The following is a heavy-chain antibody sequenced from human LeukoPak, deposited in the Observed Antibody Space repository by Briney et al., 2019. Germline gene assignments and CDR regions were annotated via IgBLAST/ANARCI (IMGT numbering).Heavy chain of an antibody. D-gene: IGHD3-22*01. CDR3: ARGSVVDDAFDI. Sequence: ASVKVSCKTSGYTFTDYYMHWVRQAPGQGLERMGWINPNSGGTNYAQRFQGRVTMTRDTSISTAYMELSRLISGDTAVYYCARGSVVDDAFDIWGQGTMVTVSS. J-gene: IGHJ3*02. CDR1: GYTFTDYY. V-gene: IGHV1-2*02. CDR2: INPNSGGT.